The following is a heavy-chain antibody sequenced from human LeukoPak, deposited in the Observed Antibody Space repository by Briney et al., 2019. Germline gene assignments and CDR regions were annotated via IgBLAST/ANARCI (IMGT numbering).Heavy chain of an antibody. J-gene: IGHJ4*02. CDR1: GFTFTSYA. Sequence: PGGSLRLSCAASGFTFTSYAMSWVRQAPGKGVEWVSAISGSGANTYYSDSVKGRFTISRDNSKDTLYLQMNSLRAEDTAIYFCARRKYDSSGFDYWGQETLVTVSS. V-gene: IGHV3-23*01. CDR2: ISGSGANT. CDR3: ARRKYDSSGFDY. D-gene: IGHD3-22*01.